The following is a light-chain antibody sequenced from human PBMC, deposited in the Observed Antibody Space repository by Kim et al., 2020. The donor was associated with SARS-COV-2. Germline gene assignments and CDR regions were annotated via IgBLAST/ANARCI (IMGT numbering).Light chain of an antibody. CDR1: RNINNW. CDR2: TAS. Sequence: DIQMTQSPSSVSASIGDRVTITCRASRNINNWLAWYQQKPGKAPKLLIYTASDLQAGVPSRFSGSGSGTDFTLTINSLQPGDFANYYCQQTSSIPLTFGEGTKVDI. CDR3: QQTSSIPLT. J-gene: IGKJ4*01. V-gene: IGKV1-12*01.